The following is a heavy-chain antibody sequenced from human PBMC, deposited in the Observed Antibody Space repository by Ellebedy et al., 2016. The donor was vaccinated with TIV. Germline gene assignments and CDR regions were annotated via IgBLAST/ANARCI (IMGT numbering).Heavy chain of an antibody. CDR1: GFSFSTYT. J-gene: IGHJ4*02. V-gene: IGHV3-21*01. D-gene: IGHD5-24*01. Sequence: GGSLRLSXAASGFSFSTYTMNWVRQAPGKGLELVSSITSSSSYIYYADSLRGRLTISRDNAKNSLYLQMNSLSPEDTAVYYCAREKDGYNCFDYWGQGTRVTVSS. CDR3: AREKDGYNCFDY. CDR2: ITSSSSYI.